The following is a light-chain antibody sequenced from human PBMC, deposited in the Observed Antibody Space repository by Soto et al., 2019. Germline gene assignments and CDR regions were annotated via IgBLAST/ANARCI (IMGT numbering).Light chain of an antibody. CDR2: EVS. J-gene: IGLJ3*02. Sequence: QSVLTQPASVSGSPGQSITISCTGTSSDVGSYNLVSWYQQHPGKVPKLMISEVSKRPSGVSNRFSGSKSGNTASLTISGLQAEDEADYYCCSHAGSSVVFGGGTKLTVL. CDR3: CSHAGSSVV. V-gene: IGLV2-23*02. CDR1: SSDVGSYNL.